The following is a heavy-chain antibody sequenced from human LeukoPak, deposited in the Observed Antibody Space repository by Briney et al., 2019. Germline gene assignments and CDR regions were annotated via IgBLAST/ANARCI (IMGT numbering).Heavy chain of an antibody. J-gene: IGHJ4*02. V-gene: IGHV3-23*01. CDR2: ISGSGGST. Sequence: GGSLRLSCAASGFTFSSYAMSWVRQAPGKGLEWVSGISGSGGSTYYADSVKGRFTIPRDNSKNTLYLQMNRLRAEDAAVYYCARRIPVAEFDYWGQGTLVTVSS. CDR1: GFTFSSYA. CDR3: ARRIPVAEFDY. D-gene: IGHD6-19*01.